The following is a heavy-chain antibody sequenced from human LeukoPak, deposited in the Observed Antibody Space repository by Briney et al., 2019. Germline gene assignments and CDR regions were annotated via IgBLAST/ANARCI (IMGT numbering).Heavy chain of an antibody. CDR2: INHSGST. CDR1: GGSFSGYY. D-gene: IGHD6-13*01. V-gene: IGHV4-34*01. CDR3: ARDAAAGIDY. J-gene: IGHJ4*02. Sequence: SETLSLTCAVYGGSFSGYYWSWIRQPPGKGLEWIGEINHSGSTNYNPSLKSRVTISVDTSKNQFSLKLSSVTAADTAVYYCARDAAAGIDYWGQGTLVTVSS.